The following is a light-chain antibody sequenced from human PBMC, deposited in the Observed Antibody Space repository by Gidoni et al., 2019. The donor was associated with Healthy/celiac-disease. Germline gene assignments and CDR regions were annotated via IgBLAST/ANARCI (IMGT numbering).Light chain of an antibody. CDR1: QDISNY. CDR2: DAA. Sequence: IQLPQSPSSLSASVGDRVTITCQPSQDISNYLNWYQQKPGKAPKLLIYDAANLEPGGPSRCSGSGAGTDYTFTISSMQHEDIATDYCQQYDNIPLTFGGGTKVEIK. J-gene: IGKJ4*01. V-gene: IGKV1-33*01. CDR3: QQYDNIPLT.